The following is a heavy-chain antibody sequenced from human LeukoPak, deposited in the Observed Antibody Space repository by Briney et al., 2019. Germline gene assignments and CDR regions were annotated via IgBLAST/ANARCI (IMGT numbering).Heavy chain of an antibody. CDR1: GYTFTSYY. CDR3: ARGRRRIAVAGGQGGGLFDY. V-gene: IGHV1-46*01. J-gene: IGHJ4*02. CDR2: INPSGGST. Sequence: ASVKVSCKASGYTFTSYYMHWVRQAPGQGLEWMGIINPSGGSTSYAQKFQGRVTMTRDMSTSTVYMELSSLRSDDTAVYYCARGRRRIAVAGGQGGGLFDYWGQGTLVTVSS. D-gene: IGHD6-19*01.